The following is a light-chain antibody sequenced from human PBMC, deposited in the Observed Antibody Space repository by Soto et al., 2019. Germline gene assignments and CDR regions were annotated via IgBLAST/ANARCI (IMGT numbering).Light chain of an antibody. CDR3: GTWDSSLSAYV. J-gene: IGLJ1*01. CDR2: DNN. V-gene: IGLV1-51*01. CDR1: SSNIGNNY. Sequence: QSVLTQPPSVSAAPGQKVTISCSGSSSNIGNNYASWYQQLPGTAPKLLIYDNNKRPSGIPDRFSDSKSGTSATLAITGLQTGDEADYYCGTWDSSLSAYVFGTGTKVTVL.